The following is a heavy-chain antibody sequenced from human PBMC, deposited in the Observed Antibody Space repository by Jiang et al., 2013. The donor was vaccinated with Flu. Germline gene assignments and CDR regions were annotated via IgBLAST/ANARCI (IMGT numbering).Heavy chain of an antibody. J-gene: IGHJ4*02. V-gene: IGHV1-24*01. CDR3: AAAILDSSGYLYFDY. Sequence: GAEVKKPGASVKVSCKASGYTFTSYGISWVRQAPGQGLEWMGGFDPEDGETIYAQKFQGRVTMTEDTSTDTAYMELSSLRSEDTAVYYCAAAILDSSGYLYFDYWGQGTLVTVSS. D-gene: IGHD3-22*01. CDR1: GYTFTSYG. CDR2: FDPEDGET.